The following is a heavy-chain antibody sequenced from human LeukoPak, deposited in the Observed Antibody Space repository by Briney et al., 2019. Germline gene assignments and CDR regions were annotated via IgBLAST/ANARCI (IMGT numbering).Heavy chain of an antibody. D-gene: IGHD1-26*01. CDR3: AKDGNGWDPEDYYMDV. V-gene: IGHV3-30*02. CDR2: IRYDGSNK. CDR1: GFTLSSYG. J-gene: IGHJ6*03. Sequence: GGSLRLSCAASGFTLSSYGMHWVRQAPGKGLGWVAFIRYDGSNKYYADSMKGRFTISRDNSKNTLYLQMNSLRAEDTAVYYCAKDGNGWDPEDYYMDVWGKGTTVTVSS.